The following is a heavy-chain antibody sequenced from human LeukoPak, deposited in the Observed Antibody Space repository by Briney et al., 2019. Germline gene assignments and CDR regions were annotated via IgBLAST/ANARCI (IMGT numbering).Heavy chain of an antibody. CDR2: ISYNGLNT. D-gene: IGHD2-21*01. J-gene: IGHJ4*02. CDR1: GFTFSDSA. CDR3: AKDIRASV. Sequence: GGSLRLSCAASGFTFSDSAMDWVRQAPGKGLEWVSLISYNGLNTYYADSVKGRFTVSRDNSRNVMYLHMNSLRAEDTALYYCAKDIRASVWGKGTLVTVSS. V-gene: IGHV3-23*01.